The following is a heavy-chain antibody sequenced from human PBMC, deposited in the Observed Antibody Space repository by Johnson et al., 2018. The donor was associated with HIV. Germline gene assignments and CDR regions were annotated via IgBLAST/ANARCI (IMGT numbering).Heavy chain of an antibody. CDR2: ISGSGGRT. Sequence: EVQLVESGGGLVQPGGSLRLSCAASGFTFSSYAMCWVRQAPGKGLEWVSAISGSGGRTYYADSVKGRFTISRDNSKNTLYLQMNRLRADDTAVYYCAKDPPFSSGWPTDAFGIWGPGTIVPV. CDR3: AKDPPFSSGWPTDAFGI. CDR1: GFTFSSYA. V-gene: IGHV3-23*04. D-gene: IGHD6-19*01. J-gene: IGHJ3*02.